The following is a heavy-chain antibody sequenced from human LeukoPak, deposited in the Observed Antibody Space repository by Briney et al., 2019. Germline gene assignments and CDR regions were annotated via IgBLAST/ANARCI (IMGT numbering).Heavy chain of an antibody. V-gene: IGHV3-49*03. CDR2: IRSKAYGGTT. J-gene: IGHJ4*02. CDR3: TRVLVIDYYDSSGYNY. CDR1: GFTFGDYA. Sequence: GGSLRLSCTASGFTFGDYAMSWFRQAPGKGLEWVGFIRSKAYGGTTEYAASVKGRFTISRDDSKSIAYLQMNSLKTEDTAVYYCTRVLVIDYYDSSGYNYWGQGTLVTVSS. D-gene: IGHD3-22*01.